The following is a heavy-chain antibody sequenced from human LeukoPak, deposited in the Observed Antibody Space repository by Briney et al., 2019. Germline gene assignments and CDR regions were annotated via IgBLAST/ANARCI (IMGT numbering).Heavy chain of an antibody. Sequence: PSGSLTLSCAASRFTLSSHAMSWVRQAPGKGLEWISTFSESSSSAYYADSVKGRFTISRDISKNTLYLQMNSLRAEDTAVYYCARDPSRSWWGYFDYWGQGALVTVSS. CDR3: ARDPSRSWWGYFDY. J-gene: IGHJ4*02. CDR2: FSESSSSA. D-gene: IGHD6-13*01. V-gene: IGHV3-23*01. CDR1: RFTLSSHA.